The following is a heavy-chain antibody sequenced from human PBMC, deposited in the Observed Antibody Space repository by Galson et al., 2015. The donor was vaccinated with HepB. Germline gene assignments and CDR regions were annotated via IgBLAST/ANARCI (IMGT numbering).Heavy chain of an antibody. D-gene: IGHD6-25*01. CDR2: ISYDGSNK. CDR3: AALSGKFDS. CDR1: GFTFNSYA. J-gene: IGHJ4*02. V-gene: IGHV3-30-3*01. Sequence: SLRLSCAASGFTFNSYAMHWVRQAPGKGLEWVAVISYDGSNKYYADSVKGRFTISRDNSKNTLYLQMNSLRAEDTALYYCAALSGKFDSWGQGTLVTVSS.